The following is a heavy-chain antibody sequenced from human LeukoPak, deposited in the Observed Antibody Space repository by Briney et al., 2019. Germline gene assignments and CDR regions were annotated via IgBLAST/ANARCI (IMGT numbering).Heavy chain of an antibody. Sequence: NPSETLSLTCTVSGGSISSGGYYWSWIRQHPGKGLEWIGYIYYSGSTYYNPSLKSRVTISVDTSKNQFSLKLSSVTAADTAVYYCARSLAYCGGDCYSGYFDYWGQGTLVTVSS. J-gene: IGHJ4*02. CDR2: IYYSGST. CDR1: GGSISSGGYY. V-gene: IGHV4-31*03. D-gene: IGHD2-21*02. CDR3: ARSLAYCGGDCYSGYFDY.